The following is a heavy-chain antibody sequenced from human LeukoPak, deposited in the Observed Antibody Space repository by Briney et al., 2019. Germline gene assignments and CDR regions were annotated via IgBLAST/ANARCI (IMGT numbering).Heavy chain of an antibody. J-gene: IGHJ6*03. CDR1: GGSISGGNYY. D-gene: IGHD2-2*01. CDR2: IHHSGST. CDR3: ARGVVVPAAMTYYYYYYMDV. V-gene: IGHV4-30-2*01. Sequence: SETLSLTCTVSGGSISGGNYYWSWIRQPPGKGLEWIGYIHHSGSTNYSPSLKGRVTISVDRSKNQFSLKLSSVTAADTAVYYCARGVVVPAAMTYYYYYYMDVWGKGTTVTVSS.